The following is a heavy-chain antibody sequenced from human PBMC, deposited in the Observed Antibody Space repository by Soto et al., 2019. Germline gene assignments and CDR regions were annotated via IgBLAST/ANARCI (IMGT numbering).Heavy chain of an antibody. CDR3: ARGEMAPIHGMDV. CDR1: GFTFSDYY. CDR2: SSSSGSTI. J-gene: IGHJ6*02. V-gene: IGHV3-11*01. D-gene: IGHD3-16*01. Sequence: GGSLRLSCAASGFTFSDYYMSWIRQAPGKGLEWVSYSSSSGSTIYYADSVKGRFTISRDNAKNSLYLQMSSLRSEDTAVYYCARGEMAPIHGMDVWGQGTTVTVSS.